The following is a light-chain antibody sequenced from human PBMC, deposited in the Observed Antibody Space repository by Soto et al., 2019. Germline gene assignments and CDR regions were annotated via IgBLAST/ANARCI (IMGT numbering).Light chain of an antibody. CDR1: QSISSW. V-gene: IGKV1-5*03. CDR2: KAS. Sequence: DIQMTQSPSTLSASVGDRVTITCRASQSISSWLAWYQQKPGKAPKLLLCKASNLQSGVPSRFSGSGSGTQFTLTISSLQPDDFATYYCQQYNSYPCTFGRGTKVEVK. J-gene: IGKJ1*01. CDR3: QQYNSYPCT.